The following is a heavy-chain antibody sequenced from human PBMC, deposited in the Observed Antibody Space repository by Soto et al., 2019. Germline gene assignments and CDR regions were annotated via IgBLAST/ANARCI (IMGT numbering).Heavy chain of an antibody. CDR3: ARHPAPHRYGDYGGLVD. D-gene: IGHD4-17*01. J-gene: IGHJ4*02. Sequence: SETLSLTCTVSGGSISSGGYYWCWIRQHPGKGLEWIGYIYYSGSTYYNPSLKSRVTISVDTSKNQFSLKLGSVTAADTAVYYCARHPAPHRYGDYGGLVDWGQGTLVTVSS. CDR2: IYYSGST. V-gene: IGHV4-31*03. CDR1: GGSISSGGYY.